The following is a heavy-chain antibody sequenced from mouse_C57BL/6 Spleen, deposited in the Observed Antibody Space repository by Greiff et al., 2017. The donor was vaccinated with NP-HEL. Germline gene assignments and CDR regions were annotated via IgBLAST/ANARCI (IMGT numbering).Heavy chain of an antibody. CDR2: IYPGDGDT. V-gene: IGHV1-82*01. Sequence: QVQLKQSGPELVKPGASVKISCKASGYAFSSSWMNWVKQRPGKGLEWIGRIYPGDGDTNYNGKFKGKATLTADKSSSTAYMQLSSLTSEDSAVYFCASPAMDYWGQGTSVTVSS. J-gene: IGHJ4*01. CDR3: ASPAMDY. CDR1: GYAFSSSW.